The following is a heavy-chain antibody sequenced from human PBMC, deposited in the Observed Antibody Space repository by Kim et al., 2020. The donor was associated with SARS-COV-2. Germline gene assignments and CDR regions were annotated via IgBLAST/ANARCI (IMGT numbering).Heavy chain of an antibody. CDR2: IYSGGST. CDR1: GFTVSSNY. V-gene: IGHV3-53*01. D-gene: IGHD3-9*01. CDR3: ARESPRGDIFTGYYGAHFDY. J-gene: IGHJ4*02. Sequence: GGSLRLSCAASGFTVSSNYMSWVRQAPGKGLEWVSVIYSGGSTYYSDSVKGRFTISRDNSKNTLYLQINSLRAEDTAVYYCARESPRGDIFTGYYGAHFDYWGQGTLVTVSS.